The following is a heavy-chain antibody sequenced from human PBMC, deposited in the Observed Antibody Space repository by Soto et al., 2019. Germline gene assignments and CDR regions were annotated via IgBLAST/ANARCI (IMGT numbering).Heavy chain of an antibody. CDR1: GGTFSSYA. V-gene: IGHV1-69*13. D-gene: IGHD3-22*01. Sequence: EASVKVSCKASGGTFSSYAISWVRQAPGQGLDCMGGIIPIFSTPNYAQRFQGGVTITADESTSTAYMELTSLRSEDTAVYYCAKEIGQRDYYDSTLEGFDILGQGTMVTVSS. CDR3: AKEIGQRDYYDSTLEGFDI. J-gene: IGHJ3*02. CDR2: IIPIFSTP.